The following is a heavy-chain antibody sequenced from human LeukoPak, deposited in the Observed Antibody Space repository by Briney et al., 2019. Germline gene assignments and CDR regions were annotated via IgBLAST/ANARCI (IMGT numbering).Heavy chain of an antibody. V-gene: IGHV4-31*03. Sequence: PSQTLSLTCTVSGGSISSGGYYWSWIRQHPGKGLEWIGYIYYGGSTYYNPSLKSRVTISVDTSKNQFSLKLSSVTAADTAVYYCARGLKTPSHYYDSSGYYYAFDYWGQGTLVTVSS. J-gene: IGHJ4*02. CDR1: GGSISSGGYY. D-gene: IGHD3-22*01. CDR2: IYYGGST. CDR3: ARGLKTPSHYYDSSGYYYAFDY.